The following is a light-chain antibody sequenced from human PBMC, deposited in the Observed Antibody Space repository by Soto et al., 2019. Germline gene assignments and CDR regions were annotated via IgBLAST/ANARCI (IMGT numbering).Light chain of an antibody. V-gene: IGLV2-14*01. CDR3: HSNTTSNTRL. J-gene: IGLJ2*01. CDR2: GVR. CDR1: SSDVGAYNY. Sequence: QSALTQPASVSGSPGQSIAISCTGTSSDVGAYNYVSWYQHHPGKAPKVMIYGVRNRPSGVSDRFSGSKSGNTASLTISGAQAEDDADYYCHSNTTSNTRLFGGGTKLTVL.